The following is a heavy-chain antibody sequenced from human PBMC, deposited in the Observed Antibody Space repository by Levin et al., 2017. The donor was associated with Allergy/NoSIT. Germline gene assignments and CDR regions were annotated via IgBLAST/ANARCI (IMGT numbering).Heavy chain of an antibody. CDR1: GYTFTSYG. Sequence: EASVKVSCKAPGYTFTSYGITWVRQAPGQGLEWMGWISVYSDNTTYAQNLQGRVTMTTDTSTSTVYMELRSLRSDDTAVYYCATIAVADAFDIWGQGTMVTVSS. D-gene: IGHD6-19*01. V-gene: IGHV1-18*01. CDR3: ATIAVADAFDI. CDR2: ISVYSDNT. J-gene: IGHJ3*02.